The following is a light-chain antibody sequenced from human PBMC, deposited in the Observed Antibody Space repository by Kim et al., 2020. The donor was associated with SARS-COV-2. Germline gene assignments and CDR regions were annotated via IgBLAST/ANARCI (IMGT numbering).Light chain of an antibody. V-gene: IGKV1-9*01. Sequence: DIQLTQSPSFLSASVGDRVTITCRASQGISSSLAWYQQKPGKAPKLLIYAASTLQSGVPSRSSGSGSGTEFTLTISSLQPEDFATYYCQQVYSFPLTFGGGTKVDIK. J-gene: IGKJ4*01. CDR1: QGISSS. CDR2: AAS. CDR3: QQVYSFPLT.